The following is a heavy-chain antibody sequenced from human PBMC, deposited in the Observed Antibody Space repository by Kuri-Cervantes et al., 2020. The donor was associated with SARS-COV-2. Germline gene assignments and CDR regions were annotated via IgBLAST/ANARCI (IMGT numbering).Heavy chain of an antibody. D-gene: IGHD1-1*01. Sequence: ASVKVSCKVSGYTLTELSMHWVRQAPGKGLEWMGGFDPEDGETIYAQKFQGRVTMTEDTSTDTAYMELSSLRSEDTAVYYCATVRGGYYYFDYWGQGTLVTVSS. J-gene: IGHJ4*02. CDR1: GYTLTELS. V-gene: IGHV1-24*01. CDR3: ATVRGGYYYFDY. CDR2: FDPEDGET.